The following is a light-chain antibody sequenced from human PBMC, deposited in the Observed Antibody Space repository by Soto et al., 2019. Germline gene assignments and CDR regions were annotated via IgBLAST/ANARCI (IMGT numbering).Light chain of an antibody. V-gene: IGLV2-23*01. CDR2: EGT. CDR1: NNDVGNYKL. Sequence: QSALTQPASVSESPGQSITISCTGTNNDVGNYKLVSWFQHHLGKAPKLIIYEGTKRPSGVSNRFSASQCGNTASLTISGLQAEDEADYYCYSYAGTSTWVFGGGTKVTVL. J-gene: IGLJ3*02. CDR3: YSYAGTSTWV.